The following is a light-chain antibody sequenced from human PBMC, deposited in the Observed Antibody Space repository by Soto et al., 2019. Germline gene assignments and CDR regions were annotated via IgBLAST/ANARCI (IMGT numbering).Light chain of an antibody. CDR3: QQYGSSPPYT. J-gene: IGKJ2*01. Sequence: EIVVTQSPGTLSLSPGERATLSCRASQSVSSSYLAWYQQKPGQAPRLLIYGASSRATGIPDRFSGSGSGTDFTLTISRLEPEDFAVYYCQQYGSSPPYTFGQGNKRESK. V-gene: IGKV3-20*01. CDR2: GAS. CDR1: QSVSSSY.